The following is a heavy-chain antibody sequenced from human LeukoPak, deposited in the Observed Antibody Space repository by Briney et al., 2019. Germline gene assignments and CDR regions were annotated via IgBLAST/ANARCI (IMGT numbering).Heavy chain of an antibody. CDR1: DDSITMYY. CDR2: VDHTGST. J-gene: IGHJ6*03. V-gene: IGHV4-59*01. D-gene: IGHD4-11*01. CDR3: ARGRVSSSTWYSTYYYYFYMDV. Sequence: SETLSLTCSVSDDSITMYYWTWIRQPPGKGLEWIRYVDHTGSTNFNPSLNGRVSISRDTSKNLFSLRLRSVTAADTAVYFCARGRVSSSTWYSTYYYYFYMDVWGKGTTVTVSS.